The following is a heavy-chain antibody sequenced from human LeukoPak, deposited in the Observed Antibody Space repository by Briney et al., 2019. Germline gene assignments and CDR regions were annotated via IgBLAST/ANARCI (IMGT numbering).Heavy chain of an antibody. V-gene: IGHV3-23*01. J-gene: IGHJ2*01. CDR1: GFTFSSYA. Sequence: PGGSLRLSCAASGFTFSSYAMSWVRQAPGKGLEWVSAISGSGGSTYYADSVKGRFTISRDNSKNTLYLQMNSLRAEDTAVYYCAKNEAVACTIYPPLWYFDLWGRGTLVTVSS. D-gene: IGHD6-19*01. CDR2: ISGSGGST. CDR3: AKNEAVACTIYPPLWYFDL.